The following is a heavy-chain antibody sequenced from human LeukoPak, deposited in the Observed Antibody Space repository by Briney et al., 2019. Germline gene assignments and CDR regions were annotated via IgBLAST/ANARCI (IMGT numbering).Heavy chain of an antibody. D-gene: IGHD4-17*01. CDR3: ARGDDYGDYRGYPPFDY. Sequence: PGGSLRLSCAASGFTFDDYGMSWVRQAPGKGLEWVSGINWNGGSTGYADSVKGRFTISRDNAKNSLYLQMNSLRAEDTALYYCARGDDYGDYRGYPPFDYWGQGTLVTVSS. V-gene: IGHV3-20*04. CDR1: GFTFDDYG. J-gene: IGHJ4*02. CDR2: INWNGGST.